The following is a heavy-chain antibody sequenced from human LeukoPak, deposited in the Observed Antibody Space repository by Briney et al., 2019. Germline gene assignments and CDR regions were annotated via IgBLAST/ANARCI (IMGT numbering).Heavy chain of an antibody. J-gene: IGHJ4*02. Sequence: GGSLRLSCAASGFTFGSYAMGWVRQAPGKGLEWVSAVSASGPNTYYADSVKGRFSVSRDNSKNTLYLQMSSLRADDTAVYYCARGRGSSRYYFDYWGRGTLVTVSS. CDR2: VSASGPNT. D-gene: IGHD1-26*01. V-gene: IGHV3-23*01. CDR3: ARGRGSSRYYFDY. CDR1: GFTFGSYA.